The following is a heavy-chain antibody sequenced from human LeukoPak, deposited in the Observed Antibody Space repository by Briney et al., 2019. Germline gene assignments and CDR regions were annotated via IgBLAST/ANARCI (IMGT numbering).Heavy chain of an antibody. Sequence: GGSLRLSCAASGFTFSRYAMSWVRQAPGKGLEWVSTISAGGDNTYYADSVKGRFTISRDNSKNTPYVQMNSLRAEDTAVYFCAKLVVVASTPFDFWGQGTLVTVSS. J-gene: IGHJ4*02. CDR2: ISAGGDNT. D-gene: IGHD2-15*01. CDR1: GFTFSRYA. V-gene: IGHV3-23*01. CDR3: AKLVVVASTPFDF.